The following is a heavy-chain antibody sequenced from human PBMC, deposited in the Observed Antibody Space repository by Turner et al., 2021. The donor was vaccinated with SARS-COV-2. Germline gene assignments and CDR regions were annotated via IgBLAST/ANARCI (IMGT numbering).Heavy chain of an antibody. V-gene: IGHV3-21*01. CDR2: ISTNSSYI. Sequence: DVQLVESGGGLVKPGGSLRLSCAASVFPFSSYSMNWVRQAPGKGLEWVSFISTNSSYIYYADSVKGRFTISRDNAKNSLYLQMNSLRAEDTAVYYCARWAYYDSSGYYPSHFDYWGQGTLVTVSS. J-gene: IGHJ4*02. CDR1: VFPFSSYS. D-gene: IGHD3-22*01. CDR3: ARWAYYDSSGYYPSHFDY.